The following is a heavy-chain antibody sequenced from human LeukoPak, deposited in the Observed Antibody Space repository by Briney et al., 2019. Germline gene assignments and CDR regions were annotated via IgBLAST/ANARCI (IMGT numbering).Heavy chain of an antibody. V-gene: IGHV4-34*01. CDR1: GGSFSGYY. J-gene: IGHJ3*02. Sequence: SETLSLTCAVYGGSFSGYYWSWIRQPPGKGLEWIGEINHSGSTNYNPSLKGRVTISVDTSKNQFSLKLSSVTAADTAVYYCRRDSSWVAFDIWGQGTMVTVSS. CDR2: INHSGST. D-gene: IGHD6-13*01. CDR3: RRDSSWVAFDI.